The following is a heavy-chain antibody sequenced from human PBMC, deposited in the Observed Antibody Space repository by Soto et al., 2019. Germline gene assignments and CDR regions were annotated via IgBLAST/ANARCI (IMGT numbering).Heavy chain of an antibody. CDR1: GFTFSDYY. CDR3: ARDHHQYSGYDYGDY. D-gene: IGHD5-12*01. CDR2: ISSSSRYT. V-gene: IGHV3-11*05. J-gene: IGHJ4*02. Sequence: QVQLVESGGGLVKPGGSLRLSCAASGFTFSDYYMSWIRQAPGKGLEWVSYISSSSRYTNYADSVKGRFTISRDNAKNSLYMKMNSLRAEDTAVYYCARDHHQYSGYDYGDYWGQGTLGTVSS.